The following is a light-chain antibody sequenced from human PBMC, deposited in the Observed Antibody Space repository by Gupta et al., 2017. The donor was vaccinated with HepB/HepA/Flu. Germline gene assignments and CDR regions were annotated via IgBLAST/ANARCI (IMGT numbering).Light chain of an antibody. Sequence: DIQLTQSPSFLSASIGDGVTITCRASQGISSNLAWYQQKPGKAPKLLIYAASNLQSGVPSRFSGSGSGTDFTLTISSLQPEDFATYYCQHLNGFPRTFGQETKVEVE. CDR3: QHLNGFPRT. J-gene: IGKJ1*01. CDR2: AAS. CDR1: QGISSN. V-gene: IGKV1-9*01.